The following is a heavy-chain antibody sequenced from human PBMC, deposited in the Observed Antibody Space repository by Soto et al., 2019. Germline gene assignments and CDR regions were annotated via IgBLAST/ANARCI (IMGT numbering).Heavy chain of an antibody. CDR1: GGSISSGGYY. D-gene: IGHD5-18*01. V-gene: IGHV4-31*03. Sequence: SETLSLTCTVSGGSISSGGYYWSWIRQHPGKGLEWIGYIYYSGSTYYNPSLKSRVTISVDTSKNQFSLKLSSVTAADTAVYYCAREIRGYRPYFDYWGQGTLVTVSS. CDR2: IYYSGST. J-gene: IGHJ4*02. CDR3: AREIRGYRPYFDY.